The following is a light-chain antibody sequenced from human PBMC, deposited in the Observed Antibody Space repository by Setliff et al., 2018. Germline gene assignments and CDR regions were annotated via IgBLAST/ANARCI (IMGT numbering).Light chain of an antibody. Sequence: QSVLTQPPSASGSPGQSVTISCTGTSSDIGAYNYVSWYQQHPGKAPKLMIYEVNKRPSGVPDRFSGSKSGNTASLTVSGLQAEDEADYYCTSYAAKEIFGGGTKVTVL. CDR3: TSYAAKEI. J-gene: IGLJ2*01. V-gene: IGLV2-8*01. CDR1: SSDIGAYNY. CDR2: EVN.